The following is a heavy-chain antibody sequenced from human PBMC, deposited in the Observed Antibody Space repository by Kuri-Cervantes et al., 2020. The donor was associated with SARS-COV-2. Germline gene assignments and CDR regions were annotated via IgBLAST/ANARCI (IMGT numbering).Heavy chain of an antibody. CDR2: INHSGST. CDR1: GGSFSGYY. J-gene: IGHJ6*02. D-gene: IGHD2-2*01. CDR3: ARVLLGDIVVVPAAAEYYGMDV. Sequence: SQTLSLTCAVYGGSFSGYYWSWIRQPPGKGLEWIGEINHSGSTNYNPSLKSRVTISVDTSKNQFSLKLSSVTAADTAVYYCARVLLGDIVVVPAAAEYYGMDVWGQGTMVTVSS. V-gene: IGHV4-34*01.